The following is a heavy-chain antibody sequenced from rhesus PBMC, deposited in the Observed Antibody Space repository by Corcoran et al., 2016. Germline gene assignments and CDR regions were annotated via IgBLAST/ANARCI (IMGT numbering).Heavy chain of an antibody. J-gene: IGHJ4*01. CDR1: GGSISGGYG. V-gene: IGHV4S7*01. D-gene: IGHD3-34*01. Sequence: QVQLQESGPGLLKPSETLSLTCAVSGGSISGGYGWGWIRLPPGKGLEWIGSIYSSSXNTYXXPXLKSRVTIXXXXXXXXXSLKLSXVTXADTAVYYCARXLRGYWGDFHDYWGQGVLVTVSS. CDR2: IYSSSXNT. CDR3: ARXLRGYWGDFHDY.